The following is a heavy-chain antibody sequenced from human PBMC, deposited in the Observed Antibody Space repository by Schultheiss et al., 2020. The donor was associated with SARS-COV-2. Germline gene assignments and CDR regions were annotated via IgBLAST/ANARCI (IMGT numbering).Heavy chain of an antibody. V-gene: IGHV3-48*03. J-gene: IGHJ4*02. Sequence: GESLKISCAASGFTFSNYEMNWVRQAPGKGLEWVSYISSSGSTIYYADSVKGRFTISRDNAKNSLYLQMNSLRAEDTAVYYCATELYDYIGGGADDYWGQGTLVTVSS. D-gene: IGHD3-16*01. CDR3: ATELYDYIGGGADDY. CDR2: ISSSGSTI. CDR1: GFTFSNYE.